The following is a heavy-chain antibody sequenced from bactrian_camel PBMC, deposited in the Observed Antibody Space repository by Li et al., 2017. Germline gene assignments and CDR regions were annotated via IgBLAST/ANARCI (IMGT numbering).Heavy chain of an antibody. CDR2: IRRSGGET. D-gene: IGHD5*01. V-gene: IGHV3S54*01. Sequence: HVQLVASGGGSVQAGGSLRLSCKVSGHSRGSNCVGWYRLPPGRAPAEREGIAAIRRSGGETWYAGSVKGRFTISRDNAKNTVYLQMDALKSEDTALYSCCTDRMVGHCGQGTQVTVS. CDR1: GHSRGSNC. CDR3: CTDRMVGH. J-gene: IGHJ4*01.